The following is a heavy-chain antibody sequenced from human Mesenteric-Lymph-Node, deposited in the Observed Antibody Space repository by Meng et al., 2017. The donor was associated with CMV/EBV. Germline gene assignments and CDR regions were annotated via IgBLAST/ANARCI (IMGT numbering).Heavy chain of an antibody. CDR1: GFTFSSYA. CDR3: ARARRRGVYYYYGMDV. D-gene: IGHD3-16*01. CDR2: ISYDGSNK. J-gene: IGHJ6*02. V-gene: IGHV3-30-3*01. Sequence: GGSLRLSCAASGFTFSSYAMHWVRQAPGKGLEWVAVISYDGSNKYYADSVKGRFTISRDNSKNTLYLQMNSLRAEDTAVYYCARARRRGVYYYYGMDVWGQGTTVTVSS.